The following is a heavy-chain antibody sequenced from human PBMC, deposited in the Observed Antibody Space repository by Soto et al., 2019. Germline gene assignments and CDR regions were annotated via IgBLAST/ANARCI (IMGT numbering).Heavy chain of an antibody. CDR3: ARGTGTTEWYYYGMDV. D-gene: IGHD1-1*01. CDR1: GGSIGSGGYS. Sequence: SETLSLTCAVSGGSIGSGGYSWSWIRQPPGKGLEWIGYIYHSGSTYYNPSLKSRVTISVDRSKNQFSLKLSSVTAADTAMYYCARGTGTTEWYYYGMDVWRQGTTVTVSS. J-gene: IGHJ6*02. CDR2: IYHSGST. V-gene: IGHV4-30-2*01.